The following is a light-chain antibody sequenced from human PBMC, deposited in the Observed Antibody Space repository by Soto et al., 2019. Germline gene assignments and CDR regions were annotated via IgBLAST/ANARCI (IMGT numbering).Light chain of an antibody. CDR2: DAS. CDR1: QSVIRY. J-gene: IGKJ5*01. V-gene: IGKV3-11*01. Sequence: EIVLTQSPATLSLSPGERATIACRARQSVIRYLASYQQQPGQAPMLLIYDASTMATGIPARFSGSGSGTYFTLTISSLEPEDCAVSYFQQRSKCRSNFGQGTRREIK. CDR3: QQRSKCRSN.